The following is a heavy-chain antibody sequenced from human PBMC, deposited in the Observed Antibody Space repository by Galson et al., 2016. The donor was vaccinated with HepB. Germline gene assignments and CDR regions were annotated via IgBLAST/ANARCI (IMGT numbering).Heavy chain of an antibody. CDR1: GFTFSSYAM. V-gene: IGHV4-28*01. D-gene: IGHD3-10*01. J-gene: IGHJ4*02. CDR3: GRHRANWFGEGDY. CDR2: IFHNGKT. Sequence: LRLSCAASGFTFSSYAMNWVRQPPGKGLEWVGTIFHNGKTWYQPSLRRRVAMSVDTSRNQFSLKLTTMTAADAGVYYCGRHRANWFGEGDYWGQGALVTVSS.